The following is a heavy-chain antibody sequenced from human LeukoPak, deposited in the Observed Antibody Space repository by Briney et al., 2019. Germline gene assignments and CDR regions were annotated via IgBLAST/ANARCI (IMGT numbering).Heavy chain of an antibody. J-gene: IGHJ5*02. Sequence: SETLSLTCTVSGGSISSGGYYWSWIRQHPGKGLEWIGYIYYSGSTYYNPSLKSRVTISVDTSKNQFSLKLSSVTAADTAVYYCARVPLYDYLWGSYRPNWFDPWGQGALVTVSS. V-gene: IGHV4-31*03. CDR3: ARVPLYDYLWGSYRPNWFDP. CDR2: IYYSGST. CDR1: GGSISSGGYY. D-gene: IGHD3-16*02.